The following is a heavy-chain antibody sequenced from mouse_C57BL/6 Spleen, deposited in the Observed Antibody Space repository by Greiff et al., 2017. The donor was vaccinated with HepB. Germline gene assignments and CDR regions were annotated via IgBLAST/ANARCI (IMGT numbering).Heavy chain of an antibody. CDR2: INPSNGGT. D-gene: IGHD4-1*01. Sequence: QVQLQQSGPELVKPGASVKLSCKASGYTFTSYWMHWVKQRPGQGLEWIGNINPSNGGTNYNEKFKSKATLTVDKSSSTAYMQLSSLTSEDSAVYYCAKLGPHWYFDVWGTGTTVTVSS. CDR1: GYTFTSYW. V-gene: IGHV1-53*01. J-gene: IGHJ1*03. CDR3: AKLGPHWYFDV.